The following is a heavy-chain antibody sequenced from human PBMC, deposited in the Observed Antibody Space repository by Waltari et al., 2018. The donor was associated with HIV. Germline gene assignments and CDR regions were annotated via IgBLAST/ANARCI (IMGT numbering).Heavy chain of an antibody. CDR2: ISAGGTK. CDR3: AKAVGDTSGRYWGGDV. D-gene: IGHD6-19*01. CDR1: GLTFSNDE. Sequence: EVQLVESGGGLVQPGGSLRLSCAGPGLTFSNDEMTWVRQAPGKGLECVSYISAGGTKYYAASVKGRFSSSRDNAKNSLYLQMNSLRAEDTAVYYCAKAVGDTSGRYWGGDVWGQGTTVTVSS. J-gene: IGHJ6*02. V-gene: IGHV3-48*03.